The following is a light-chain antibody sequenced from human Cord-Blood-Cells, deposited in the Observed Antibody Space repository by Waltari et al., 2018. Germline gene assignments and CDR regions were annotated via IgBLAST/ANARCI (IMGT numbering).Light chain of an antibody. CDR3: CSDAGGDTWG. J-gene: IGLJ3*02. V-gene: IGLV2-11*01. CDR1: SSHVGGYNY. CDR2: DVS. Sequence: QSALTQPRSVSGSPGQSVTISCTGTSSHVGGYNYVSWYQQHPGKAPKLMIYDVSNRPSGVPDRFSGAKAGHTASRTSSGLQAENQADCYWCSDAGGDTWGFGGGTKLTVL.